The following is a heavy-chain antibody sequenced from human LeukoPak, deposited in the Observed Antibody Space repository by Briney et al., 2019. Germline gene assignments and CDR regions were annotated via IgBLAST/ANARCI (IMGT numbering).Heavy chain of an antibody. Sequence: PSETLSLTCAVYGGSFSGYYWSWICQPPGKGLEWIGEINHSGSTNYNPSLKSRVTISVDTSKNQFSLKLSSVTAADTAVYYCARGYCSSTSCYTSYDFWSGYYKSANWFDPWGQGTLVTVSS. CDR3: ARGYCSSTSCYTSYDFWSGYYKSANWFDP. V-gene: IGHV4-34*01. CDR1: GGSFSGYY. J-gene: IGHJ5*02. D-gene: IGHD2-2*02. CDR2: INHSGST.